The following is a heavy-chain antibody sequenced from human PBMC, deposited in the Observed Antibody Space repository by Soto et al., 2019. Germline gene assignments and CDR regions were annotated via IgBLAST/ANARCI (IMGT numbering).Heavy chain of an antibody. CDR1: GGSISSGDYY. CDR3: ARSIMITFGGVIVFDY. D-gene: IGHD3-16*02. J-gene: IGHJ4*02. Sequence: QVQLQESGPGLVKPSQTLSLTCTVSGGSISSGDYYWSWIRQPPGKGLEWIGYIYYSGSTYYNPSLKSRVTISVDTSKNQCSLKLSSVTAADTAVYYCARSIMITFGGVIVFDYWGQGTLVTVSS. CDR2: IYYSGST. V-gene: IGHV4-30-4*01.